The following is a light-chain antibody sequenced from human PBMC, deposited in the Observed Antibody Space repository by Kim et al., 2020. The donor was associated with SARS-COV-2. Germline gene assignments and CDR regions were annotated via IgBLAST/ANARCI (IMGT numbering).Light chain of an antibody. J-gene: IGLJ3*02. V-gene: IGLV2-8*01. Sequence: QSALTQPPSASGSPGQAVTIPCTGTSSDIGGFNYVSLYQQHPGNAPRLLIYEVTRRPSGVPDRFSGSRSGNTASLIVSGLRAEDEADYYCISYAGSNNLVFGAGTKLTVL. CDR3: ISYAGSNNLV. CDR2: EVT. CDR1: SSDIGGFNY.